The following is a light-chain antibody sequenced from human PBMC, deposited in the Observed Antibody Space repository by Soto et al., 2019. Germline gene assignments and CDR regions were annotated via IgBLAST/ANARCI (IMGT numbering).Light chain of an antibody. V-gene: IGKV1-39*01. CDR2: AAS. CDR3: QQTYSTPWT. Sequence: DIQMTQSPSSLSASVGDRVTITCRASQGITDYLAWYQQKPGQVPNLLIYAASTLQGGVPSRFSGSVSGTEFTLTISSLQPGDLATYFCQQTYSTPWTFGQGTKVYI. CDR1: QGITDY. J-gene: IGKJ1*01.